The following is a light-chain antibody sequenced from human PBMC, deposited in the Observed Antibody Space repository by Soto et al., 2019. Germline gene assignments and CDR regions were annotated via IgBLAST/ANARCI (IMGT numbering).Light chain of an antibody. J-gene: IGLJ1*01. CDR3: QAWESSTDNYV. Sequence: SYELTQPPSVSVSPGQTASITCSGDKLGDKYACWYQQKPGQSPVLVIYQDSKRPSGIPERFSGSNSGNTATLTISGTQAMDEADYYCQAWESSTDNYVFGTGTKVTVL. CDR1: KLGDKY. V-gene: IGLV3-1*01. CDR2: QDS.